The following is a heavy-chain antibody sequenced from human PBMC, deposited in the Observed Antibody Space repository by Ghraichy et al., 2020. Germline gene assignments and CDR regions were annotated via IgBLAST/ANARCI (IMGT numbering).Heavy chain of an antibody. Sequence: GESLNISCAATGFTFSNYWMSWVRQAPGKGLEWVAHIMKEGSEKYYVDSVKGRFTISRDNAKNSLYLQINSLRAEDTAVYYCATGGFRGSFDYLGQGLLVTVSS. CDR1: GFTFSNYW. CDR3: ATGGFRGSFDY. V-gene: IGHV3-7*01. D-gene: IGHD3-16*01. CDR2: IMKEGSEK. J-gene: IGHJ4*02.